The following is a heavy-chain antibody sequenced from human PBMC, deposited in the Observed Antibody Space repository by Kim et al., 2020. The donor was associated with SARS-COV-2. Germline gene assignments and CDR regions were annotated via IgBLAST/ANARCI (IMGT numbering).Heavy chain of an antibody. V-gene: IGHV4-34*01. CDR3: ARGLRPDVSGAAAASFFDY. Sequence: SETLSLTCAVYGGSFSGYYWSWIRQPPGKGLEWIGEINHSGSTNYNPSLKSRVTISVDTSKNQFSLKLSSVTAADTAVYYCARGLRPDVSGAAAASFFDYWGQGTLVTVSS. D-gene: IGHD6-13*01. CDR2: INHSGST. CDR1: GGSFSGYY. J-gene: IGHJ4*02.